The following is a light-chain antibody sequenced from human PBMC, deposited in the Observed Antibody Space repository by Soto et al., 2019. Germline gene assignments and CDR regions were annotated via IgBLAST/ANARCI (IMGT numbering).Light chain of an antibody. CDR3: FSYAGNSVYV. Sequence: QSALTQPASVSGSPGQSITISCTGTSSDVGSYNLVSWFQQLPGKVPKLIIYEGTKRPSGVSDRFSGSKSGYTASLTISGLQAEDAADYHCFSYAGNSVYVFGTGTKVTVL. CDR2: EGT. CDR1: SSDVGSYNL. J-gene: IGLJ1*01. V-gene: IGLV2-23*01.